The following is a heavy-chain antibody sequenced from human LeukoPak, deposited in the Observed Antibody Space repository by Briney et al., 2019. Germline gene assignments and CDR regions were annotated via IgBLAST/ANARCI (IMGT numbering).Heavy chain of an antibody. D-gene: IGHD3/OR15-3a*01. J-gene: IGHJ3*02. CDR2: ISSSGSTI. CDR3: AREWTHDAFDI. Sequence: PGGSLRLSFAASGFTFSDYYMSWIRQAPGKGLEWVSYISSSGSTIYCADSVKGRFTISRDNAKNSLYLQMNSLRAEDTAVYYCAREWTHDAFDIWGQGTMVTVSS. CDR1: GFTFSDYY. V-gene: IGHV3-11*01.